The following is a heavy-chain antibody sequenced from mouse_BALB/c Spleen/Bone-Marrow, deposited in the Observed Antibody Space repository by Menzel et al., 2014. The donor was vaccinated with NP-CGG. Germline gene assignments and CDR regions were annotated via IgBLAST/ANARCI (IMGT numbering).Heavy chain of an antibody. CDR1: GYAFSPYW. J-gene: IGHJ4*01. CDR2: IYPGDGDT. Sequence: QVQLQQSGAELVRPESSVKISCKASGYAFSPYWMLWVKQRPGQGLEWIGQIYPGDGDTNYNGKFKGKATLTADKSSSTAYIQLSSETSEVSAVYFCARGARCAMDYWGQGTSVTVSS. V-gene: IGHV1-80*01. CDR3: ARGARCAMDY.